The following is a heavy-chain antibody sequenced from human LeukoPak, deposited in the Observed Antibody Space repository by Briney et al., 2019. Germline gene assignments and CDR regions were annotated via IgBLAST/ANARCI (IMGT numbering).Heavy chain of an antibody. CDR1: GFTFDDYA. CDR3: ARELSIY. CDR2: ISWNSGSI. V-gene: IGHV3-9*01. D-gene: IGHD3-10*01. J-gene: IGHJ4*02. Sequence: GGSLRLSCAASGFTFDDYAMHWVRQAPGKGLEWVSGISWNSGSIGYADSVKGRFTISRDNAKNSLYLQMNSLRAEDTAVYYCARELSIYWGQGTLVAVSS.